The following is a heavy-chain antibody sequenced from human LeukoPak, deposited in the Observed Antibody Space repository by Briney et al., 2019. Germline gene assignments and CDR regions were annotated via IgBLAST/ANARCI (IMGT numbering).Heavy chain of an antibody. V-gene: IGHV3-48*01. J-gene: IGHJ4*02. CDR1: GFILSDYS. CDR2: IGGDSVNR. CDR3: ARITGSRVGGFDY. D-gene: IGHD1-20*01. Sequence: QSGGSLRLSCAASGFILSDYSFNWVRQHPGKGLEWISYIGGDSVNRPYADSVKGRFTISRDNSKNTLYLQMNSLRPEDTAVYYCARITGSRVGGFDYWGQGTLVTASS.